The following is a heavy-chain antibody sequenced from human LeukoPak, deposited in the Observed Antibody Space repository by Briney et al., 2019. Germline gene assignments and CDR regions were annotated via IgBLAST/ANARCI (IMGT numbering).Heavy chain of an antibody. J-gene: IGHJ4*02. CDR3: AKDKEGYSYGYYFDH. D-gene: IGHD5-18*01. CDR1: GFTFSSYG. V-gene: IGHV3-30*18. Sequence: PGGSLGLSCAASGFTFSSYGMHWVRQAPGKGLEWVAVISYDGSIKYYADSVKGRFIISRDNSKNTLYLQMNSLRAEDTAVYYCAKDKEGYSYGYYFDHWGQGTLVTVSS. CDR2: ISYDGSIK.